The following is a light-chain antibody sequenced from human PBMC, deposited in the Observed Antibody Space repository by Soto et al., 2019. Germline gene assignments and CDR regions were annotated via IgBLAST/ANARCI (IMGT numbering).Light chain of an antibody. V-gene: IGKV1-5*01. Sequence: DIQMTQSAATLSASLGDRVTITCRASQSISSWLAWYQQKPGKAPKLLIYDASSLESGVPSRFSGSGYGTEFTLTISSLQTDDFATYYCQQYNSYRWTFGQGTKVDIK. CDR1: QSISSW. CDR2: DAS. CDR3: QQYNSYRWT. J-gene: IGKJ1*01.